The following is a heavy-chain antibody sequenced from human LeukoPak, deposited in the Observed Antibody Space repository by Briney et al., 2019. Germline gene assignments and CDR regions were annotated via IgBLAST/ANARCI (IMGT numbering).Heavy chain of an antibody. CDR3: AGELWTNRYQYYGMDV. D-gene: IGHD5-18*01. CDR1: GVSTSNYY. V-gene: IGHV4-4*07. Sequence: TSETLSLTCTVSGVSTSNYYWNWIRQPAGKGLEWIGRIYISGSTKYNPSLESRVTMSVDTSKNQLSLNLESVTAADTAVYYCAGELWTNRYQYYGMDVWGQGTTVTVSS. CDR2: IYISGST. J-gene: IGHJ6*02.